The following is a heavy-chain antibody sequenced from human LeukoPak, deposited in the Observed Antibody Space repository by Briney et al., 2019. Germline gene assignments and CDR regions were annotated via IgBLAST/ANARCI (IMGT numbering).Heavy chain of an antibody. Sequence: RASVKVSCKASGYTFTSYDINWVRQATGQGLEWMGWMNPNSGNTGYAQKFQGRVTITRNTSISTAYMELSSLRSEDTAVYYCARGRPRDEPAAPHRPFDPWGQGTLVTVSS. D-gene: IGHD6-13*01. CDR1: GYTFTSYD. V-gene: IGHV1-8*03. CDR2: MNPNSGNT. J-gene: IGHJ5*02. CDR3: ARGRPRDEPAAPHRPFDP.